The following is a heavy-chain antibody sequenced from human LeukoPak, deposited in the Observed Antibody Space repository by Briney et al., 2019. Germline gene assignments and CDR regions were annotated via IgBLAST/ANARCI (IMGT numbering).Heavy chain of an antibody. Sequence: GGSLRLSCAASGFTFSSYGMHWVRQAPGKGLEWVALISYDGNIKYYADSVKGRFTISRDNSKNTLYVQMNSLRAEDTAVYYCARDYDYGDWYFDLWGRGTLVTVSS. D-gene: IGHD4-17*01. J-gene: IGHJ2*01. CDR3: ARDYDYGDWYFDL. CDR1: GFTFSSYG. CDR2: ISYDGNIK. V-gene: IGHV3-30*03.